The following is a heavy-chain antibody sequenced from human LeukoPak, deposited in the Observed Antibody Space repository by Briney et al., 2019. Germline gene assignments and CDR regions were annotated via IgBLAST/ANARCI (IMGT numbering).Heavy chain of an antibody. CDR1: GFTFSTYA. CDR3: AKSIGGVVVVAADY. V-gene: IGHV3-23*01. CDR2: ISGSGGTT. J-gene: IGHJ4*02. D-gene: IGHD2-15*01. Sequence: GGSLRLSCAASGFTFSTYAMTRVRQAPGKGLEWVSVISGSGGTTYYADSVKGRFTLSRDNSKNTVFLQMNSLRAEDTAVYYCAKSIGGVVVVAADYWGQGTLVTVSS.